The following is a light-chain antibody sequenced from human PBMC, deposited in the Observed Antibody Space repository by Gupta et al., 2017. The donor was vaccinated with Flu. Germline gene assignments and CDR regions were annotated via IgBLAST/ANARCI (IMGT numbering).Light chain of an antibody. CDR3: SSDRHRYNVCV. J-gene: IGLJ3*02. CDR1: GVRAYNY. Sequence: QSDPTLPPSASGSPGQSVTISCTGSGVRAYNYVSWYQHHPGKAPKPLIYEVTKRPSGVPDLFSGSKSGDTASLTVVGLQADDEADYYCSSDRHRYNVCVFGGGTKLTVL. CDR2: EVT. V-gene: IGLV2-8*01.